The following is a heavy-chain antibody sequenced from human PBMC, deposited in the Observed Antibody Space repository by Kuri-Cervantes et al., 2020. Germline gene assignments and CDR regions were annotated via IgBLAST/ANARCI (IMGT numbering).Heavy chain of an antibody. CDR3: SREGPPSSGSCFDY. J-gene: IGHJ4*02. CDR1: GFTFSSYS. V-gene: IGHV3-48*02. CDR2: ISISSSTI. Sequence: GGSLRLSCAASGFTFSSYSMTWVRQAPGKGLEWVSYISISSSTIYYADSVKCRFTISRDNAKNSMYLQMNSLRDEDTAVYYFSREGPPSSGSCFDYWGQGTLVTVSS. D-gene: IGHD1-26*01.